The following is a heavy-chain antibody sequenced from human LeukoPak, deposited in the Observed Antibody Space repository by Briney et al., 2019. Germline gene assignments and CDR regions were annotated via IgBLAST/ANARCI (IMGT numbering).Heavy chain of an antibody. CDR3: WKDRSGGGGYYGYYFDY. Sequence: PSETLSLTCIVSVGSIGSYYWIWIREPPGKGLEWIVHIYYSWSTDYNPSLTSRVTISVDTSKNQFSLRLSSPTAADTAVYFFWKDRSGGGGYYGYYFDYWGQGTLVSVAS. V-gene: IGHV4-59*01. J-gene: IGHJ4*02. CDR2: IYYSWST. D-gene: IGHD2-21*01. CDR1: VGSIGSYY.